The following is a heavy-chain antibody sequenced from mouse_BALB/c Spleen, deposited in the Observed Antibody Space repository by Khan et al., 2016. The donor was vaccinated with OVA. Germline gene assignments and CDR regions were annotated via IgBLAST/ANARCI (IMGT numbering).Heavy chain of an antibody. V-gene: IGHV2-6-5*01. J-gene: IGHJ4*01. CDR2: IWGGGSK. Sequence: QMQLEESGPGLVAPSQSLSITCTVSGFSLTDYAVSWIRQPPGKGLEWLGVIWGGGSKYYNSALKSRLSISKDNSKSQVFLKMNSLQTDDTAMYXCAKDPPYYGMDYWGQGTSVTVSS. CDR1: GFSLTDYA. CDR3: AKDPPYYGMDY.